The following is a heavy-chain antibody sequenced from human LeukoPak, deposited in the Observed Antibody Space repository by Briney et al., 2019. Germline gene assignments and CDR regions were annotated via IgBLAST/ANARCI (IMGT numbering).Heavy chain of an antibody. Sequence: GPLRLSCAASGITLRRYWITWVRQALGKGLGWLGNIKQDGSEQHYVDSVKGRFTISRDNAKNSLYLQVSSLRVEDTGVYFCARDPGPATAAWGAFDIWGQGTVVTV. CDR3: ARDPGPATAAWGAFDI. CDR2: IKQDGSEQ. J-gene: IGHJ3*02. CDR1: GITLRRYW. V-gene: IGHV3-7*01. D-gene: IGHD5-24*01.